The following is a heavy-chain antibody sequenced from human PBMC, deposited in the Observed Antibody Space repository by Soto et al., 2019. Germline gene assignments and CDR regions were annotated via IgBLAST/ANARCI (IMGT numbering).Heavy chain of an antibody. CDR1: GGSISSYY. Sequence: KTSENLSLTCTVSGGSISSYYWSWIRQPPGKGLEWIGYIYYSGSTNYNPSLKSRVTISVDTSKNQFSLKLSSVTAADTAVYYCARYQSLHFDSSGYQRGWFDPWGQGNLVTVSA. D-gene: IGHD3-22*01. V-gene: IGHV4-59*01. J-gene: IGHJ5*02. CDR2: IYYSGST. CDR3: ARYQSLHFDSSGYQRGWFDP.